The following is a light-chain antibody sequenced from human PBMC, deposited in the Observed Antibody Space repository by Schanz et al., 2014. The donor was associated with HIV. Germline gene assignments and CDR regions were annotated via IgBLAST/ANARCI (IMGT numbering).Light chain of an antibody. CDR1: QSVSTY. CDR2: DAS. Sequence: EIVLTQSPVTLSLSPGERATLSCRASQSVSTYLAWYQQKPGQSPRLLIYDASNRATGIPARFSGSGSGADFTLTISSLQSDDFALYYCQQYNDWPPSTFGQGTKLEIK. J-gene: IGKJ2*01. V-gene: IGKV3D-15*01. CDR3: QQYNDWPPST.